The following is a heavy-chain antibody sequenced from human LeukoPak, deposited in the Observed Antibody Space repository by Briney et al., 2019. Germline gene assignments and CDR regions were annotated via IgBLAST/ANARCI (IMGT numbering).Heavy chain of an antibody. D-gene: IGHD3/OR15-3a*01. V-gene: IGHV3-66*01. CDR3: ARGGLGGRGRFDY. Sequence: GGSLRLSCAASGFTVSSNYMSWVRQAPGKGLEWVSVIYSGGSTYYADSVKGRFTISRDNSKNTLYLQMNSLRAEDTAVCYCARGGLGGRGRFDYWGQGTLVTVSS. CDR2: IYSGGST. J-gene: IGHJ4*02. CDR1: GFTVSSNY.